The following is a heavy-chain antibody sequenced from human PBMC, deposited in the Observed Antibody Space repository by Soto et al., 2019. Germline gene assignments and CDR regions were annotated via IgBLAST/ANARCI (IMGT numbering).Heavy chain of an antibody. CDR3: ARDGNCSGGDCYDTDNWFDP. V-gene: IGHV1-69*08. CDR2: IIPILEIA. CDR1: GGTFSTYT. J-gene: IGHJ5*02. D-gene: IGHD2-21*01. Sequence: QVQLVQSGAEVKKPGSSVKVSCKASGGTFSTYTVTWVRQAPGQGLEWMGRIIPILEIANYAEKFQGRVTITADKSTNTADMELSSLRSEDTAVYYCARDGNCSGGDCYDTDNWFDPWGQGTLVTVSS.